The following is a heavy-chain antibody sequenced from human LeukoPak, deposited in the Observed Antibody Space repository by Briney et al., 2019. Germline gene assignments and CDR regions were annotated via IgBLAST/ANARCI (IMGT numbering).Heavy chain of an antibody. J-gene: IGHJ4*02. D-gene: IGHD6-6*01. CDR1: GYSISSGYY. Sequence: SETLSLTCAVSGYSISSGYYWGWIRQPPGKGLEWIGSIYHSGSTYYNPSLKSRVTISVDTSKNQFSLKLSSVTAADTAVYYCARLRKQLAHFDYWGQGTLVTVTS. CDR2: IYHSGST. CDR3: ARLRKQLAHFDY. V-gene: IGHV4-38-2*01.